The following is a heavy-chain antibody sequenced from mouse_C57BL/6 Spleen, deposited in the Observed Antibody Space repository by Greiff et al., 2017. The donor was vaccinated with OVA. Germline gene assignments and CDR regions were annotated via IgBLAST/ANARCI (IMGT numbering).Heavy chain of an antibody. D-gene: IGHD3-3*01. CDR2: IDPSDSYT. CDR3: ARLGEGLYFDV. J-gene: IGHJ1*03. Sequence: VQLQQPGAELVMPGASVKLSCKASGYTFTSYWMHWVKQRPGQGLEWIGEIDPSDSYTNYNQKFKGKSTLTVDKPSSTAYMQLSSLTSEDSAVYYCARLGEGLYFDVWGTGTTVTVSS. CDR1: GYTFTSYW. V-gene: IGHV1-69*01.